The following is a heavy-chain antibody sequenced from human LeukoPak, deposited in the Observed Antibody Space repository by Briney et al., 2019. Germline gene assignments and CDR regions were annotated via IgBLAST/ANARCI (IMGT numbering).Heavy chain of an antibody. V-gene: IGHV3-21*01. CDR2: ISTSSSFI. D-gene: IGHD3-9*01. Sequence: GGSLRLSCAASGFTFSNYNMKWVRQAPGKGLEWVSSISTSSSFIFYADSVKGRFTISTDNAKNSLYLQMYSLRADDTAVYYCARAYYALLTGLNYWGQGTLVTVSS. CDR3: ARAYYALLTGLNY. CDR1: GFTFSNYN. J-gene: IGHJ4*02.